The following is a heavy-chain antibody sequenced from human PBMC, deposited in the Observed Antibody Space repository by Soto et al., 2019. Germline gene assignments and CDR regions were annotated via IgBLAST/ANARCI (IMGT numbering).Heavy chain of an antibody. J-gene: IGHJ6*03. CDR3: ARGYCSGGSCYSEGNYMDV. D-gene: IGHD2-15*01. Sequence: PGGSLRLSCAASGFTVSSNYMSWVRQAPGKGLEWVSVIYSGGSTYYADSVKGRFTISRDNSKNTLYLQMNSLRAEDTAVYYCARGYCSGGSCYSEGNYMDVWGKGTTVTV. CDR1: GFTVSSNY. V-gene: IGHV3-66*01. CDR2: IYSGGST.